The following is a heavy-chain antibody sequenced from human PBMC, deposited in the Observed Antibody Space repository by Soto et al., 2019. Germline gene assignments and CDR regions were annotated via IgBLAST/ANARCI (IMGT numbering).Heavy chain of an antibody. CDR3: AREYCSGGSCTLDY. D-gene: IGHD2-15*01. J-gene: IGHJ4*02. CDR2: IYYSGST. CDR1: GGSISSYY. Sequence: QVQLQESGPGLVKPSETLSLTCTVSGGSISSYYWSWIRQPPGKGLEWIGYIYYSGSTNYNPSLKSRVTISVDTSKNQFSLKLSSVTAADTAVYYCAREYCSGGSCTLDYWGQGTLVTVSS. V-gene: IGHV4-59*01.